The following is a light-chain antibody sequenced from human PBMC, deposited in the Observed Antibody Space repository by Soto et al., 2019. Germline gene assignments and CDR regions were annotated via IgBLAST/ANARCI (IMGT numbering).Light chain of an antibody. CDR2: DAA. J-gene: IGKJ1*01. V-gene: IGKV3-11*01. Sequence: EIVLTQSPATLSLSPGERATLSCRASQSVSSYLALYQQKPGQAPRLLIYDAANRATGIPARFSGSGPGTDFTLTISSLQSEDFAVYYCQQYNNWPRTFGQGTKVDIK. CDR3: QQYNNWPRT. CDR1: QSVSSY.